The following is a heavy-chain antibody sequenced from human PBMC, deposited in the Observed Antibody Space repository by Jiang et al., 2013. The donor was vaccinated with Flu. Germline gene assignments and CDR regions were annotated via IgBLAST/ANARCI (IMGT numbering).Heavy chain of an antibody. Sequence: GLVKPSETLSLTCTVSGDSISSYYWSWIRQPPGKGLEWIGYIYYSGSTNYNPSLKSRVTISVDTSKNQFSLKLSSVTAADTAVYYCARDKTDYYGMDVWGKGTTVTVSS. CDR1: GDSISSYY. CDR3: ARDKTDYYGMDV. V-gene: IGHV4-59*01. CDR2: IYYSGST. J-gene: IGHJ6*04.